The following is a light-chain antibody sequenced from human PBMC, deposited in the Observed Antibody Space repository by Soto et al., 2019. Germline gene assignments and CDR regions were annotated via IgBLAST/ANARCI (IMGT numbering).Light chain of an antibody. Sequence: HSALTQPASVSGSLGQSITISCTGTSSDVGAYNYVSWYQQHPGTAPKLLICGVSDRPSGVSNRFSGSKSGNTASLTISGLQAEDEATYYCSSYTSSTFYVFGTGTKVTVL. CDR1: SSDVGAYNY. V-gene: IGLV2-14*01. CDR3: SSYTSSTFYV. J-gene: IGLJ1*01. CDR2: GVS.